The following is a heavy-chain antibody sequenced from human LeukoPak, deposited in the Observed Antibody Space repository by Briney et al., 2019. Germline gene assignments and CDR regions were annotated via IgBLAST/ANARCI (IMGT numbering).Heavy chain of an antibody. CDR2: INPNSGGT. V-gene: IGHV1-2*02. CDR1: GYTFTSYY. D-gene: IGHD1-26*01. J-gene: IGHJ4*02. CDR3: ARDSGSYSYYFDY. Sequence: GASVKVSCKASGYTFTSYYMHWVRQAPGQGLEWMGWINPNSGGTNYAQKFQGRVTMTRDTSISTAYMELSRLRSDDTAVYYCARDSGSYSYYFDYWGQGTLVTVSS.